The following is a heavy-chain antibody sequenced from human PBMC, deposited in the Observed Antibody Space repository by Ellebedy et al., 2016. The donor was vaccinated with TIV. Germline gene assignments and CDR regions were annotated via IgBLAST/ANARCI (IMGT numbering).Heavy chain of an antibody. V-gene: IGHV1-18*01. CDR3: ARGYNDSSGYKWPFDY. CDR1: GYTFSSYG. D-gene: IGHD3-22*01. CDR2: ISAYNGNT. J-gene: IGHJ4*02. Sequence: AASVKVSCKASGYTFSSYGISWVRQAPGQGPEWMGWISAYNGNTNFGQKLQGRVTMNTDTSTSTVYLELRSLRSDDTAVYYCARGYNDSSGYKWPFDYWGQGTLVTVSS.